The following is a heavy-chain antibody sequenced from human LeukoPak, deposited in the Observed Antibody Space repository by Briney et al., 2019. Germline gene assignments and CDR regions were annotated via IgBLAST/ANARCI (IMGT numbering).Heavy chain of an antibody. CDR1: GFTFTRYA. CDR3: ARDPSIYGYGANSAIDY. Sequence: GRSLRLSCAASGFTFTRYAMHWVRQVPGKGLEWVAVISYDGSNKYYADSVKGRFTISRDNSRNTLYLRVDSLRAEDTAIFYCARDPSIYGYGANSAIDYWGQGTLVTVSS. CDR2: ISYDGSNK. J-gene: IGHJ4*02. V-gene: IGHV3-30-3*01. D-gene: IGHD4-23*01.